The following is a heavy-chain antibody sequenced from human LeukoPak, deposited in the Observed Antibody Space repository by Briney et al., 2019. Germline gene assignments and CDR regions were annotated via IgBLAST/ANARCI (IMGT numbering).Heavy chain of an antibody. V-gene: IGHV4-4*07. D-gene: IGHD3-22*01. Sequence: TSETLSLTCTVSGGSISSYYWSWIRQPAGKGLEWIGRIYTSGSTNYNPSLKSRVTMSVDTSKNQFSLKLSSVTAADTAVYYCARENDYYDSSGYPDYWGQGTLVTVSS. CDR1: GGSISSYY. CDR3: ARENDYYDSSGYPDY. CDR2: IYTSGST. J-gene: IGHJ4*02.